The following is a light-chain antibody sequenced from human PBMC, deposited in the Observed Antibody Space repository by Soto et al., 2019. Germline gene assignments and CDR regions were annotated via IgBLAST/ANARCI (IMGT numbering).Light chain of an antibody. Sequence: EIVMTQSPATLSVSPGERATLSCRASQSVSSNLDWYQQKPGQAPRLLIYGASTRAAGIPARFSGSGSGTESTLTISSRQSEDFPVDNCHQYNNWPPRAFGQGTKVEIK. V-gene: IGKV3-15*01. CDR1: QSVSSN. J-gene: IGKJ1*01. CDR2: GAS. CDR3: HQYNNWPPRA.